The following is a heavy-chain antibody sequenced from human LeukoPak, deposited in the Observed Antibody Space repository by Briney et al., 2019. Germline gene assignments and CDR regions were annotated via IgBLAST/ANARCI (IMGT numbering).Heavy chain of an antibody. CDR3: ARNMGIAVAGVYYFDY. CDR2: IYYSGST. J-gene: IGHJ4*02. V-gene: IGHV4-39*01. D-gene: IGHD6-19*01. Sequence: SETLSLTCTVSGGSISSSPHYWGWIRQPPGKGLEWIGSIYYSGSTYYNPSLKSRVTISVDTSKNQFSLKLSSVTAADTAVYYCARNMGIAVAGVYYFDYWGQGTLVTVSS. CDR1: GGSISSSPHY.